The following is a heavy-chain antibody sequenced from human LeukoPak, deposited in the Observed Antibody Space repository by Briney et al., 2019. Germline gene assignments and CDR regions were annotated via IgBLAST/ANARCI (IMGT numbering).Heavy chain of an antibody. D-gene: IGHD6-13*01. CDR3: ARSGGQQQLIDY. CDR1: GYTFTGYY. CDR2: INPNSGGT. V-gene: IGHV1-2*04. Sequence: ASVRVSCKASGYTFTGYYMHWVRQAPGQGLEWMGWINPNSGGTNYAQKFQGWVTMTRDTSISTAYMELSRLRSDDTAVYYCARSGGQQQLIDYWAQGPLVPASS. J-gene: IGHJ4*02.